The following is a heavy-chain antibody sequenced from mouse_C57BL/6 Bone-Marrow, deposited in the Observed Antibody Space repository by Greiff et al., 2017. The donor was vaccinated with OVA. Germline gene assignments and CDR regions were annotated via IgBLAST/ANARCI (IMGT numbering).Heavy chain of an antibody. Sequence: VKLVESGAELARPGASVKLSCKASGYTFTSYGISWVKQRTGQGLEWIGEIYPRSGNTYYNEKFKGKATLTADKSSSTAYMELRSLTSEDSAVYFCARGRGSYYYGSSSFDYWGQGTTLTVSS. CDR1: GYTFTSYG. CDR2: IYPRSGNT. CDR3: ARGRGSYYYGSSSFDY. V-gene: IGHV1-81*01. J-gene: IGHJ2*01. D-gene: IGHD1-1*01.